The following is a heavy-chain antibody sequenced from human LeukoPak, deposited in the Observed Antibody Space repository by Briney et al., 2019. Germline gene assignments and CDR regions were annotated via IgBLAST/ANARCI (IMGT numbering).Heavy chain of an antibody. CDR3: ARLRYWGYYFDY. V-gene: IGHV4-30-2*01. CDR1: GGSISSGGYS. J-gene: IGHJ4*02. Sequence: PSETLSLTCAVSGGSISSGGYSWSWIRQPPGKGLEWIGYIYHSGSTYYNPSLKSRVTISVDTSKNQFSLKLSSVTAADTAVYYCARLRYWGYYFDYWGQGTLVTVSS. D-gene: IGHD2-15*01. CDR2: IYHSGST.